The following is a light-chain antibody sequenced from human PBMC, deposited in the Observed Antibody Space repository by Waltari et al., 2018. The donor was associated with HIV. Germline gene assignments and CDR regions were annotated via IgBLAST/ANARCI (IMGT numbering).Light chain of an antibody. CDR2: DTS. J-gene: IGKJ4*01. CDR3: QQSYNSLT. Sequence: EVVLTQSPATLSLSPGERASQSVANSLAWYQQRRGQSPRLLIYDTSNRATGVPARFSGSASGTDFTLTISSLEPEDFAVYYCQQSYNSLTFGGGTKVEIK. V-gene: IGKV3-11*01. CDR1: QSVANS.